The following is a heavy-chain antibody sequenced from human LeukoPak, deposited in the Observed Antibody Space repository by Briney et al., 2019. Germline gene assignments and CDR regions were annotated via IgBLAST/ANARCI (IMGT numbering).Heavy chain of an antibody. D-gene: IGHD3-16*02. J-gene: IGHJ5*02. CDR3: ARDLMITFGGVITNWFDP. Sequence: SETLSLTCTVSGGSISRYYWSWIQQPAGKGLEWIGRIYTSGSTNYNPSLKSRVTMSVDTSKNQFSLKLSSVTAADTAVYYCARDLMITFGGVITNWFDPWGQGTLVTVSS. V-gene: IGHV4-4*07. CDR2: IYTSGST. CDR1: GGSISRYY.